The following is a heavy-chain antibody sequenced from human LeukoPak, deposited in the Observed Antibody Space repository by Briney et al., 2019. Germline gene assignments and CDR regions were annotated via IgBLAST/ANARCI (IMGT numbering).Heavy chain of an antibody. D-gene: IGHD6-13*01. CDR2: IYSGGTT. V-gene: IGHV3-66*01. CDR3: ARGGSWYFW. J-gene: IGHJ4*02. CDR1: GFTVNSNY. Sequence: GGSLRLSCAASGFTVNSNYMNWVRQAPGKGLEWVSVIYSGGTTFYADSVRGRFVISRDDSKNILYLQMNSLRAEDTAVYYCARGGSWYFWWGQGTLVTVSS.